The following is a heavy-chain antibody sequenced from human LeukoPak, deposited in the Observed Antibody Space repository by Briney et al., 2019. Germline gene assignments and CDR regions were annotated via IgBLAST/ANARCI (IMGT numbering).Heavy chain of an antibody. CDR1: GFLFYDYA. V-gene: IGHV3-43*02. D-gene: IGHD1-1*01. Sequence: GDPVRLFCAAWGFLFYDYAKHWLRHAPGKALEGVSLLSGDGGSTYYADSEKGRFTISSDNNKIFLYAQMNSLRTEDSAFFYCANDFNNSFSLDDWGQGTLVTVSS. CDR3: ANDFNNSFSLDD. J-gene: IGHJ4*02. CDR2: LSGDGGST.